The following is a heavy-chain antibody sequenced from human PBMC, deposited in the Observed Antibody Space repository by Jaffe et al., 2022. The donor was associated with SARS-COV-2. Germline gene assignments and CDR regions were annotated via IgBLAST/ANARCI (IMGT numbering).Heavy chain of an antibody. V-gene: IGHV4-59*01. Sequence: QVQLQESGPGLVKPSETLSLTCTVSGGSISNSCWSWIRQPPGKGLEWIAYICDTGTTNYNPSLKSRVTISLDTSNNQFSLKLTSLTAADTAVYYCARTRHEGNHDCWGQGTLVTVSS. CDR3: ARTRHEGNHDC. CDR1: GGSISNSC. CDR2: ICDTGTT. J-gene: IGHJ4*02. D-gene: IGHD3-10*01.